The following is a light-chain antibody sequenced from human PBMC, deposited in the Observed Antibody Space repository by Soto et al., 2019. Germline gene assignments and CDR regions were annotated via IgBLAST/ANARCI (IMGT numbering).Light chain of an antibody. CDR1: QSVSNNY. J-gene: IGKJ1*01. V-gene: IGKV3-20*01. CDR3: HQRQSWPRT. CDR2: GAS. Sequence: EIVLTQSPGTLSLSPGEKVTLSCRASQSVSNNYLAWYQQKPGQAPRLLIYGASNRATGIPDRFSGSGSGTEFTLTISSLQSEDFAVYYCHQRQSWPRTFGQGTKVDIK.